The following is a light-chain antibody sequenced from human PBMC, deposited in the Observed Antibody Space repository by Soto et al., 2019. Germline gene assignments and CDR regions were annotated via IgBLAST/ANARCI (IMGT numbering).Light chain of an antibody. CDR1: QSVTSN. CDR2: GAS. J-gene: IGKJ1*01. V-gene: IGKV3-15*01. CDR3: HQYGSSSWT. Sequence: EIVMTQSPATLSVSPGERVTLSCRASQSVTSNLAWYQQKPGQAPRLLIYGASTRATGIPARFSGSGSGTDFTLTITRLEPEDFAVYYCHQYGSSSWTFGQGTKVDIK.